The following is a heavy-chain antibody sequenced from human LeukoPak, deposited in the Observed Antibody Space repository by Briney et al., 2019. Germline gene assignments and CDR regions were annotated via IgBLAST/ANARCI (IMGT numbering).Heavy chain of an antibody. D-gene: IGHD5-12*01. CDR3: ARGGYDSSADYYYGMDV. V-gene: IGHV1-69*04. CDR1: GGTFSSYA. J-gene: IGHJ6*02. CDR2: IIPILGIA. Sequence: SVKDSCKASGGTFSSYAISWVRQAPGQGLEWMGRIIPILGIANYAQKFQGRVTITADKSTSTAYMELSSLRSEDTAVYYCARGGYDSSADYYYGMDVWGQGTTVTVSS.